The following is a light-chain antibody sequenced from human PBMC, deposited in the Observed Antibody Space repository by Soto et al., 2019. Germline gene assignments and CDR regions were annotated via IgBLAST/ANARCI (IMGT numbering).Light chain of an antibody. Sequence: IVLTQSPCTLSLSPGERATLSCRASQSVSSSYLDWYQQKPGQAPRLLIYGASSRATGIPDRFSGSGSGTEFTLTISSLQSEDFGVYYCQQYNDWPRTFGQGTRLEIK. CDR3: QQYNDWPRT. CDR1: QSVSSSY. CDR2: GAS. V-gene: IGKV3-20*01. J-gene: IGKJ5*01.